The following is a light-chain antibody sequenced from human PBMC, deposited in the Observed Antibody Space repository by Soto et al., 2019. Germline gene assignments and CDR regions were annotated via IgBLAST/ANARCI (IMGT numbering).Light chain of an antibody. J-gene: IGKJ5*01. V-gene: IGKV3-11*01. CDR3: QQRSNWPPIT. Sequence: EIVLTQSPVTLSLSPGERPTLSCRASQSVSSYLAWYQQKPGQAPRLLXYDAYNRATGIPARFSGGGSGTDFTLTIDNLEPEDFAIYYCQQRSNWPPITFGQGTRLEIK. CDR2: DAY. CDR1: QSVSSY.